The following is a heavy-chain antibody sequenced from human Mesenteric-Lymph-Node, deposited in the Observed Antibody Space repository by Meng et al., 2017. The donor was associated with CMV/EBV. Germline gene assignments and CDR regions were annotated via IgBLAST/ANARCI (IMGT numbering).Heavy chain of an antibody. Sequence: RRRGSAPGMVKPSATLSPSCIVSGDSISNSTYYWTWTRQPPGKGLEWIGSVHHSGTTYYNPSLKGRLTISVDTSANLFSLRLTTVTAADTATYYCARRGNYDSDYSEYWGQGTLVTVSS. D-gene: IGHD3-22*01. CDR1: GDSISNSTYY. CDR3: ARRGNYDSDYSEY. CDR2: VHHSGTT. V-gene: IGHV4-39*01. J-gene: IGHJ4*02.